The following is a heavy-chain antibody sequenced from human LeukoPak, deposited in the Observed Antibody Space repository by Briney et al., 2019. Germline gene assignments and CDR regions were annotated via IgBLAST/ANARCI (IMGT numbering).Heavy chain of an antibody. Sequence: GSLRLSCADSGFTFSTYAMSWVRQAPGKVLEWIGSIYYSGSTYYNPSLKSRVTISLDTSKNQFSLKVTSVTAADTAIYYCAEHLSLNYASGTGWTWGQGTLVAVSS. J-gene: IGHJ5*02. V-gene: IGHV4-59*05. D-gene: IGHD3-10*01. CDR2: IYYSGST. CDR1: GFTFSTYA. CDR3: AEHLSLNYASGTGWT.